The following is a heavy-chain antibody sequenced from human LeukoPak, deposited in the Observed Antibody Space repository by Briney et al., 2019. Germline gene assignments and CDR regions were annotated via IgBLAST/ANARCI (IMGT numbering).Heavy chain of an antibody. CDR2: IYYSGST. D-gene: IGHD2-15*01. Sequence: PSQTLSLTCTVSGGSISSGGYYWSWIRQHPGTGLEWIGYIYYSGSTYYNPSLKSRVTISVDTSKNQFSLKLSSVTAADTAVYYCARGGVVVVAAMRTSTFDPWGQGTLVTVSS. CDR3: ARGGVVVVAAMRTSTFDP. V-gene: IGHV4-31*03. J-gene: IGHJ5*02. CDR1: GGSISSGGYY.